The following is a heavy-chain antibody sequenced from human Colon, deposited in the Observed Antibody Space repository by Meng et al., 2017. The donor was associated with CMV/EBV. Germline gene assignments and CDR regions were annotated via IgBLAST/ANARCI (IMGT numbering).Heavy chain of an antibody. Sequence: GSLRLSCTVSGDSVSSPSHYWTWIRQPPGKGLEWIGNVHYTETTYNNPSLKSRVAVSLDTSKNQFSLKLTAVTAADTAVYYCAKVEGVYCTDVVCSMATGDDAFDIWGQGTMVTVSS. V-gene: IGHV4-39*07. J-gene: IGHJ3*02. CDR2: VHYTETT. D-gene: IGHD2-8*01. CDR3: AKVEGVYCTDVVCSMATGDDAFDI. CDR1: GDSVSSPSHY.